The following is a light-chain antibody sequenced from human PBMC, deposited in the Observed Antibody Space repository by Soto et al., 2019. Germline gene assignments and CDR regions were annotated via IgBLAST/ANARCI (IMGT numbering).Light chain of an antibody. CDR1: QSVGSN. V-gene: IGKV3D-15*01. J-gene: IGKJ1*01. CDR3: QQYNNWWT. Sequence: VLTQSPGTLSLSPGERATLSCRASQSVGSNLAWYQQKPGQAPRLLIYGASTRATGIPARFSGSGSGTEFTLTISSLQSEDFAVYYCQQYNNWWTFGQGTKVDIK. CDR2: GAS.